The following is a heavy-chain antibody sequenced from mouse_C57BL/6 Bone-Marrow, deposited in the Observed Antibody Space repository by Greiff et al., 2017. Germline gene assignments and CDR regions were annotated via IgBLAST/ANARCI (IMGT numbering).Heavy chain of an antibody. D-gene: IGHD4-1*01. CDR2: IYPRSGNT. J-gene: IGHJ2*01. CDR3: ANRLTGPFDY. Sequence: VQLQPSGAELARPGASVKLSCKASGYTFTSYGISWVKQRTGQGLEWIGEIYPRSGNTYYNEKFKGKATLTADKSSSTAYMELRSLTSEDSAVYFCANRLTGPFDYWGQGTTLTVSS. V-gene: IGHV1-81*01. CDR1: GYTFTSYG.